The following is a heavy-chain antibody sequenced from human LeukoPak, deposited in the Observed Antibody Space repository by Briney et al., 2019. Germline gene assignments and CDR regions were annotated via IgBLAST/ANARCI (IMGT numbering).Heavy chain of an antibody. J-gene: IGHJ4*02. CDR3: ARDLYYGSGGYYHDY. Sequence: GGSLRLSCAASGFTFSSYEMNWVRQAAGKGLEWVSDISSSGSTIYYADSVKGRFTISRDNAKNSLYLQMNSLRAEDTAVYYCARDLYYGSGGYYHDYWGQGTLVTVSS. D-gene: IGHD3-10*01. V-gene: IGHV3-48*03. CDR2: ISSSGSTI. CDR1: GFTFSSYE.